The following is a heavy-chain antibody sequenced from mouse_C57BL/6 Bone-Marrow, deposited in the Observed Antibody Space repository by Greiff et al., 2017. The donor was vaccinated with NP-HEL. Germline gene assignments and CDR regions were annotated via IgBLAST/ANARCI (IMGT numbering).Heavy chain of an antibody. V-gene: IGHV3-8*01. Sequence: EVQLKESGPGLAKPSQTLSLTCSVTGYSITSDYWTWIRKFPGNKLEYMGYISYSGSTYYNPSLKSRISITRDTSKNQYYLQLNSVNTEDTATYYCARGGRGFAYWGQGTLVTVSA. CDR1: GYSITSDY. J-gene: IGHJ3*01. CDR2: ISYSGST. D-gene: IGHD3-3*01. CDR3: ARGGRGFAY.